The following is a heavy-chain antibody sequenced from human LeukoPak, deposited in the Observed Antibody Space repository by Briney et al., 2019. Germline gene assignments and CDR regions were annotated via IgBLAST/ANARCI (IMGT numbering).Heavy chain of an antibody. V-gene: IGHV3-23*01. CDR1: GFTFSSYA. CDR3: AKATANCSGGSCYSSFDY. Sequence: GGSLRLSCAASGFTFSSYAMSWVRQAPGKGLEWVSAISGSGGSTYYADSVKGRFTISRDNSKNTLYLQMNSLRAEDTAVYYCAKATANCSGGSCYSSFDYWGQGTLVTVSS. CDR2: ISGSGGST. J-gene: IGHJ4*02. D-gene: IGHD2-15*01.